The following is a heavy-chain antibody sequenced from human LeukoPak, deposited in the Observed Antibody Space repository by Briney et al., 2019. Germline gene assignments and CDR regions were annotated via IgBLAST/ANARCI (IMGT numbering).Heavy chain of an antibody. J-gene: IGHJ5*02. V-gene: IGHV4-39*01. Sequence: SETLSLTCTVSGGSISSSSYYWGWIRQPPGKGLEWIGSIYYSGSTYYNPSLKSRVTISVDTCKNQFSLKLSSVTAAGTAVYYCARPIVGATNWFDPWGQGTLVTVSS. D-gene: IGHD1-26*01. CDR3: ARPIVGATNWFDP. CDR1: GGSISSSSYY. CDR2: IYYSGST.